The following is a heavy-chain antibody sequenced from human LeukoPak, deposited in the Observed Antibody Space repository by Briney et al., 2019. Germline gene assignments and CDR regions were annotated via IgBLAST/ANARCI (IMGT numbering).Heavy chain of an antibody. Sequence: ASVKVSCKASGYTFTSYDINWVRQATGQGLEWMGWMNPNSGNTGYAQKFQGGVTITRNTSISTAYMELSSLRSEDTAVYYCARPLTGTSDAFDIWGQGTMVTVSS. V-gene: IGHV1-8*03. CDR3: ARPLTGTSDAFDI. CDR1: GYTFTSYD. D-gene: IGHD1-20*01. CDR2: MNPNSGNT. J-gene: IGHJ3*02.